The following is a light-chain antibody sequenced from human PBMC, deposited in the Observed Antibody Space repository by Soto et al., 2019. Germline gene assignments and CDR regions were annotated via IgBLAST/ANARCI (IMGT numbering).Light chain of an antibody. CDR1: SSNIGSNT. V-gene: IGLV1-44*01. J-gene: IGLJ1*01. Sequence: QPVLTQPPSASGTPGQRVSISCSGSSSNIGSNTVNWYQQLPGTAPKVLIYSSDQRPSGVPDRFSGSKSGTSASLAISGLQSEDEADYYCAAWDDSLNGPVFGTGTKLTVL. CDR2: SSD. CDR3: AAWDDSLNGPV.